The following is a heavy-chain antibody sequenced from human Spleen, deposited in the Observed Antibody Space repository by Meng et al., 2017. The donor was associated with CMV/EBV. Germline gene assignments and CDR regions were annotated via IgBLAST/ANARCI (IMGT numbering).Heavy chain of an antibody. CDR1: RYTFTSYY. V-gene: IGHV1-46*01. Sequence: ASVKVSCKASRYTFTSYYIHWVRQAPGHGLEWMGIIKPGGGSTTYAQKFQGRVTLTRDMSTSTVYMELSSLRSEDTAVYYCARDQIAVSGLSYYFDFWGQGTLVTVSS. CDR2: IKPGGGST. D-gene: IGHD6-19*01. J-gene: IGHJ4*02. CDR3: ARDQIAVSGLSYYFDF.